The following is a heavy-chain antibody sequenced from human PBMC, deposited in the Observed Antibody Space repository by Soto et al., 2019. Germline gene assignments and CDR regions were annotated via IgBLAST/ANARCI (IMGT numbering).Heavy chain of an antibody. V-gene: IGHV1-2*02. CDR2: FNPNSGDT. Sequence: ASVKVSCKASGYIFTGYSMHWVRQAPGQGLEWVGWFNPNSGDTIYAQKFQGRVTLTGDTSISTAYMELYSLTSDDTAVYYCAREASAVISLDYCGQGTLVTVSS. J-gene: IGHJ4*02. CDR1: GYIFTGYS. CDR3: AREASAVISLDY. D-gene: IGHD6-19*01.